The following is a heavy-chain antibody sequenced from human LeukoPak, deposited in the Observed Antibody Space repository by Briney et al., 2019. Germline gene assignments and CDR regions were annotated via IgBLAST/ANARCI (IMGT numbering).Heavy chain of an antibody. V-gene: IGHV3-64*01. D-gene: IGHD3-3*01. CDR1: GFTFSSYA. J-gene: IGHJ4*02. Sequence: GGSLRLSCAASGFTFSSYAMYWVRQAPGKGLEYVSAISSDGGSTYYANSVKGRFTISRDNSKNTLYLQMGSLRAENMAVYYCARVGSGYYTDYWGQGTLVTVSS. CDR3: ARVGSGYYTDY. CDR2: ISSDGGST.